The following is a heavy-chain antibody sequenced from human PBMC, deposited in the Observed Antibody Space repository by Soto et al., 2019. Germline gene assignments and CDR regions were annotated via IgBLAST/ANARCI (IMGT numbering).Heavy chain of an antibody. V-gene: IGHV3-30*18. CDR1: GFTFSSYG. CDR2: ISCDGINK. J-gene: IGHJ4*02. CDR3: AKDLRTPGPFYYDSSGYLPRDS. Sequence: QVQLVESGGGVVQPGRSLRLSCAASGFTFSSYGMHWVRQAPGKGLEWVAVISCDGINKYYTDSVKGRFTISRDNSKNTLFLQMNSLRADDTAVYYCAKDLRTPGPFYYDSSGYLPRDSWGQGTLVTVSS. D-gene: IGHD3-22*01.